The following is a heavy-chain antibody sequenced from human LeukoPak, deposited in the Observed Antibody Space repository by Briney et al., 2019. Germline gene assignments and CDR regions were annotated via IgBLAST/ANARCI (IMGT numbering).Heavy chain of an antibody. Sequence: GGSLRLSCATAGFTFSSYAMSWVRQAPGKGLEWVSGLSNSGGSTYYADSVKGRFTISRDNSKNTLYLQINSLRAEDTAVYHCGKTTVGYSSGQKPAWPVDYWGQGTLVTVSS. V-gene: IGHV3-23*01. CDR3: GKTTVGYSSGQKPAWPVDY. D-gene: IGHD6-19*01. CDR2: LSNSGGST. J-gene: IGHJ4*02. CDR1: GFTFSSYA.